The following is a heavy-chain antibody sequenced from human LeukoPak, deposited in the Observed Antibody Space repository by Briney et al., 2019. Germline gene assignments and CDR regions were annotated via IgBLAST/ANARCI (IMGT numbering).Heavy chain of an antibody. V-gene: IGHV1-18*04. CDR3: ARDLGYSGYDSVTDY. J-gene: IGHJ4*02. CDR1: GYTFTSYG. Sequence: ASVKVSCKASGYTFTSYGISWVRQAPGQGLEWMGWISAYNGNTNYAQKLQGRVTMTTDTSTSTAYMELRSLRSDDTAVYYCARDLGYSGYDSVTDYWGQGTLVTVSS. D-gene: IGHD5-12*01. CDR2: ISAYNGNT.